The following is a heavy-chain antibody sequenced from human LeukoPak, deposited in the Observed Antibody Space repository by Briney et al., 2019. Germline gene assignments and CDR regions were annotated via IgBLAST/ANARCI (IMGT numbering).Heavy chain of an antibody. CDR2: IKSKTDGGTT. V-gene: IGHV3-15*06. Sequence: PGGSLRLSCAASGFTVSSNYMSWVRQAPGKGLEWVGRIKSKTDGGTTYYAAPVKGRFTISRDDSKNTLYLQMNSLKTEDTAVYYCTTDPPGFIVVPAADDYWGQGTLVTVSS. CDR1: GFTVSSNY. J-gene: IGHJ4*02. CDR3: TTDPPGFIVVPAADDY. D-gene: IGHD2-2*01.